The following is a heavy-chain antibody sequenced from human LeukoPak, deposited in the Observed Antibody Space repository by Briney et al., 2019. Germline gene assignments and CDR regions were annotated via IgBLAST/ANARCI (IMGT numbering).Heavy chain of an antibody. D-gene: IGHD3-22*01. CDR2: IYHSGST. J-gene: IGHJ4*02. CDR3: ARLSSGSHPNFDY. CDR1: GYSISSGYH. V-gene: IGHV4-38-2*02. Sequence: ASETLSLTCTVSGYSISSGYHWGWIRQPPGKGLEWIGSIYHSGSTYYNPSLKSRVTISVDTSKNQFSLKLRSVTAADTAVYYCARLSSGSHPNFDYWGQGTLVTVSS.